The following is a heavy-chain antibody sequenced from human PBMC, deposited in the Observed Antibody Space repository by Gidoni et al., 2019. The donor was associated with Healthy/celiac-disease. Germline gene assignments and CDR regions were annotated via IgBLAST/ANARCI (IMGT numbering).Heavy chain of an antibody. V-gene: IGHV3-9*01. D-gene: IGHD6-19*01. CDR3: AKGLYSSGWYAFDP. J-gene: IGHJ5*02. Sequence: EVQLVAPGRGLVQPGRSLSLSCAASGFTFDDYAMHWVRQAPGMGLEWVSGISWNSGSIGYADSVKGRFTISRDNAKNSLYLQMNSLRAEDTALYYCAKGLYSSGWYAFDPWGQGTLVTVSS. CDR2: ISWNSGSI. CDR1: GFTFDDYA.